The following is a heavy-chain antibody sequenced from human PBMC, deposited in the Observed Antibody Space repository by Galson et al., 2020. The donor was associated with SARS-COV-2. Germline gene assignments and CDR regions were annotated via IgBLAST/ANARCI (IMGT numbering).Heavy chain of an antibody. V-gene: IGHV2-5*02. CDR1: GFSLSTSGVG. J-gene: IGHJ4*02. Sequence: KMSGPTLVKPTQPLTLTCTFSGFSLSTSGVGVGWTRQPPGKALEWLALIYWDDDKRYSPSLKSRLTITKDTSKNQVVLTMTNMDPVDTATYYCAHRRRAGYSSSWYFDYWGQGTLVTVSS. CDR2: IYWDDDK. D-gene: IGHD6-13*01. CDR3: AHRRRAGYSSSWYFDY.